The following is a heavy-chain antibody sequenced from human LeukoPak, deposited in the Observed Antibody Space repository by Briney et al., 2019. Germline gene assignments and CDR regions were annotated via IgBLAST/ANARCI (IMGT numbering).Heavy chain of an antibody. CDR1: GFTFSSYS. CDR2: ISETSSFM. Sequence: GGSLRLACAASGFTFSSYSMNWVRQPPGEGREWIAYISETSSFMYYADSVKGRFNISRDNAKNSLYLQMSSVRAEDTAVYYCARRLDCWGQGTLVTVSS. CDR3: ARRLDC. J-gene: IGHJ4*02. V-gene: IGHV3-48*01.